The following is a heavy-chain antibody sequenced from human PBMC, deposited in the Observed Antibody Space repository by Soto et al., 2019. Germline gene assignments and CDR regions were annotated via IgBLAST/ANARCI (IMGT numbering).Heavy chain of an antibody. CDR2: ISYDGSNK. Sequence: QVQLVESGGGVVQPGRSLRLSCAASGFTFSSYAMHWVRQAPGKGLEWVAVISYDGSNKYYADSVKGRFTISRDNSKNTLYLQMNSLRAEDTAVYYCASLGYYDPYGSYWGQGTLVTVSS. CDR1: GFTFSSYA. D-gene: IGHD3-22*01. CDR3: ASLGYYDPYGSY. V-gene: IGHV3-30-3*01. J-gene: IGHJ4*02.